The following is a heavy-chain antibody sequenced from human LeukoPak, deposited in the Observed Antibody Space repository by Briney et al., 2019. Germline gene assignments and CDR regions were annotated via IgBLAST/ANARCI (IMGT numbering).Heavy chain of an antibody. D-gene: IGHD5-12*01. CDR2: IIPIFGTA. Sequence: SVKVSCKASGGTFSSYAISWVRQAPGQGLEWMGGIIPIFGTANYAQKFQGRVTITADESTSTAYMELSSLRSEDTAVYYCARGGQNVDIVATIWLDYWGQGTLVTVSS. V-gene: IGHV1-69*13. CDR1: GGTFSSYA. J-gene: IGHJ4*02. CDR3: ARGGQNVDIVATIWLDY.